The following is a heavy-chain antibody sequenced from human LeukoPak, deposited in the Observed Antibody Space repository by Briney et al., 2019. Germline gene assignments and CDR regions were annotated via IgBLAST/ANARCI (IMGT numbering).Heavy chain of an antibody. CDR3: ARSDVVVVVAAKRDYYYYGMDV. Sequence: VASVKVSCKASGYTFTGYYMHWVRQAPGQGLEWMGWINPNSGGTNYAQKFQGRVTMTRDTSISTAYMELSRLRSDDTAVYYCARSDVVVVVAAKRDYYYYGMDVWGQGTTVTVSS. CDR2: INPNSGGT. J-gene: IGHJ6*02. V-gene: IGHV1-2*02. CDR1: GYTFTGYY. D-gene: IGHD2-15*01.